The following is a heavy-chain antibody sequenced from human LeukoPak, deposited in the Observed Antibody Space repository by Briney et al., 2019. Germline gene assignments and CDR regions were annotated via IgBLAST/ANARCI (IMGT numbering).Heavy chain of an antibody. V-gene: IGHV3-21*01. J-gene: IGHJ3*02. CDR1: GFTFSSYR. CDR3: ARDRDYVSSGWSSYAFDT. CDR2: ISSSSSYI. D-gene: IGHD6-19*01. Sequence: KPGGSLRLSCAASGFTFSSYRMNWVRQAPGKVLEWVSSISSSSSYIYYADSVKGRFTISRDNAKNSLYLQMNSLRAEDTAVYYCARDRDYVSSGWSSYAFDTWGQGTMVTVSS.